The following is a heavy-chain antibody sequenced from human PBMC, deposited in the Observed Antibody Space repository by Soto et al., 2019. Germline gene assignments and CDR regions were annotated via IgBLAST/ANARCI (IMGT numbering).Heavy chain of an antibody. D-gene: IGHD6-6*01. J-gene: IGHJ4*02. CDR2: TYYRSKWYN. V-gene: IGHV6-1*01. CDR1: GGSVSTNSAA. CDR3: ARADEYSSSSPFDY. Sequence: PSDTLSLTGAMSGGSVSTNSAAWNWIRQSPSRGLEWLGRTYYRSKWYNDYAVSVKSRITINPDTSKNQFSLQLNSVTPEDTAVYYCARADEYSSSSPFDYWGQGTLVTVSS.